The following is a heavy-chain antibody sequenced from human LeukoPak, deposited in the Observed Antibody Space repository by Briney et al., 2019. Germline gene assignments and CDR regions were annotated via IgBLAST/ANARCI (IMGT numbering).Heavy chain of an antibody. CDR1: GYIFTSYY. CDR3: ARDNDSRDPPHFDY. CDR2: INPSGGSI. D-gene: IGHD3-16*01. J-gene: IGHJ4*02. V-gene: IGHV1-46*01. Sequence: ASVKVSCKASGYIFTSYYMYWVRQAPGQGLEWMGIINPSGGSIRYARKFQGRVTMTRDTSTSTVYMELSSLRSEDTAVYYCARDNDSRDPPHFDYWGQGTLVTVSS.